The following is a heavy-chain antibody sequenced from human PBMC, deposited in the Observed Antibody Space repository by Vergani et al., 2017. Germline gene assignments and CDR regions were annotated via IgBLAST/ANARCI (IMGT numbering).Heavy chain of an antibody. CDR1: GFTFSSYA. D-gene: IGHD4-11*01. J-gene: IGHJ4*02. V-gene: IGHV3-30*04. CDR2: ISYDGSNK. Sequence: QVQLVESGGGVVQPGRSLRLSCAASGFTFSSYAMHWVRQAPGKGLEWVAVISYDGSNKYYADSVKGRFTISRDNSKNTLYLQMNSLRAEDTAVYYCASQTETIPSSDLDYWGQGTLVTVSS. CDR3: ASQTETIPSSDLDY.